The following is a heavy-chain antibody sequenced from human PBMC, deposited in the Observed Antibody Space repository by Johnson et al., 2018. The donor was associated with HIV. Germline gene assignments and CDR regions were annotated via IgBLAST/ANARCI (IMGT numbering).Heavy chain of an antibody. CDR3: ARDLLYNWNSHDIFDI. D-gene: IGHD1-7*01. V-gene: IGHV3-33*01. Sequence: QVQLVESGGGVVQPGRSLRLSCAASGFTFSTYGMHWVRQAPGKGLEWVAVTWYDGSNQYYADSVKGRFSISRDNSKNTLYLQMNSLRAEDTAVYYCARDLLYNWNSHDIFDIWGQGTMVTVSS. CDR2: TWYDGSNQ. J-gene: IGHJ3*02. CDR1: GFTFSTYG.